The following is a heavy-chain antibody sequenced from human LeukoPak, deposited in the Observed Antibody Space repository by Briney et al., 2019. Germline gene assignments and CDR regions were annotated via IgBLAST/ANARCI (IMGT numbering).Heavy chain of an antibody. D-gene: IGHD4-17*01. CDR3: AGEGYGDYDGDY. J-gene: IGHJ4*02. V-gene: IGHV3-11*01. CDR1: GFTFSDYY. CDR2: ISNSGSTI. Sequence: LGGSLRLSCAASGFTFSDYYMSWIGQPPGKGLEGVSYISNSGSTIYYADSVRGRFTISRDNAKNSLYLQMNSLRAEDTAVYYCAGEGYGDYDGDYWGQGTLVTVSS.